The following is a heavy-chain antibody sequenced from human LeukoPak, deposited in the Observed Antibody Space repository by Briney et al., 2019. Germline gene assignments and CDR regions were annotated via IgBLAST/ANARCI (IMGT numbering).Heavy chain of an antibody. CDR3: ARQYCSSTSCHYGMDV. CDR2: IWYVGSNK. D-gene: IGHD2-2*01. Sequence: PGRSLRLSCAASGFTFSSYGMHWVRQAPGRGLEWVAVIWYVGSNKYYADSVKGRFTISRDNSKNTLYLQMNSLRAEDTAVYYCARQYCSSTSCHYGMDVWGQGTTVTVSS. J-gene: IGHJ6*02. CDR1: GFTFSSYG. V-gene: IGHV3-33*01.